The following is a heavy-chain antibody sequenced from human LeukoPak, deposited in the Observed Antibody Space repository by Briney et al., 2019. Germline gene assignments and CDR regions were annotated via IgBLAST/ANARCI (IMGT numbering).Heavy chain of an antibody. Sequence: GGSLRLSCAASGFTFSNYEINRVRQAPGKGPEWVSFISNSGSTIYYADSVKGRFTISRDNAKNSLYLQMHSLRAEDTAVYYRARRGWELGGAFDIWGQGTMVIVSS. CDR3: ARRGWELGGAFDI. J-gene: IGHJ3*02. CDR1: GFTFSNYE. CDR2: ISNSGSTI. D-gene: IGHD1-26*01. V-gene: IGHV3-48*03.